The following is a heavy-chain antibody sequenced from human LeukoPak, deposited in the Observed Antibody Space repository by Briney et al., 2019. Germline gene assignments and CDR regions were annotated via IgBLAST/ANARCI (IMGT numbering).Heavy chain of an antibody. CDR1: GFSFSSYW. V-gene: IGHV3-7*03. J-gene: IGHJ4*02. CDR2: TKQDGSEK. CDR3: AKSEGGWFPATAYFDY. D-gene: IGHD6-19*01. Sequence: GGSLRLSCAASGFSFSSYWMSWVRQAPGKGLEWVANTKQDGSEKNYVDSVEGRFTISRDNAKNSLYLQMNSLRAEDTALYYCAKSEGGWFPATAYFDYWGQGTLVTVSS.